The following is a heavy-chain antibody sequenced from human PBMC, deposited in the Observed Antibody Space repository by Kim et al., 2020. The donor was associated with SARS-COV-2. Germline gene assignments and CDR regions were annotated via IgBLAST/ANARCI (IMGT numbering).Heavy chain of an antibody. Sequence: PSLKSRVTISVDTSRNQFSLKLSSVTAADTAVYYCARGVWFGELFPLFDLWGRGTLVTVSS. CDR3: ARGVWFGELFPLFDL. J-gene: IGHJ2*01. D-gene: IGHD3-10*01. V-gene: IGHV4-59*09.